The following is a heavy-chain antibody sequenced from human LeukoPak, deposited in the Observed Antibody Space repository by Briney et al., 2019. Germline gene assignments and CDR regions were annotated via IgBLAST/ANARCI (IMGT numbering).Heavy chain of an antibody. CDR2: IYYSGST. Sequence: PSETLSLTCTVSGGSISSSSYYWGWIRQPPGKGLEWIGSIYYSGSTYYNPSLKSRVTISVDKSKNQFSLKLSSVTAADTAVYYCARRGVTLIHFDYWGQGTLVTVSS. D-gene: IGHD2-8*01. J-gene: IGHJ4*02. V-gene: IGHV4-39*07. CDR3: ARRGVTLIHFDY. CDR1: GGSISSSSYY.